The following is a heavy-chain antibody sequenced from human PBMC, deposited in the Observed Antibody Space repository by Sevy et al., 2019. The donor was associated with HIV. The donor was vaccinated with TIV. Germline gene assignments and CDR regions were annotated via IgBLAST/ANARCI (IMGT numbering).Heavy chain of an antibody. CDR2: FDPEDGET. D-gene: IGHD3-3*01. CDR3: ATLDFWSDYPFYGVDV. CDR1: GYTLSKLP. Sequence: ASVKVSCKVPGYTLSKLPMHWVRQAPGKGLEWMGGFDPEDGETIYAQKFQGRVIMTEDTSSDTAYMELSSLRSEDTAVYYCATLDFWSDYPFYGVDVWGQGTTVTVSS. V-gene: IGHV1-24*01. J-gene: IGHJ6*02.